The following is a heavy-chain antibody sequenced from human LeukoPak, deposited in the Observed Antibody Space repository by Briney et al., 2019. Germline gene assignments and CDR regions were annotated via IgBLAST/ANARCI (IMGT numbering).Heavy chain of an antibody. Sequence: ASVKVSCKASGYTFSGFTGYYIHWVRQAPGQGLEWMGWLHPNSGGTNSAQKFQGRVTMTRDTSISTAYMELSRLGSDDTAVYYCARGGESKEAVVLKGWFDPWGQGTLVTVSS. J-gene: IGHJ5*02. CDR3: ARGGESKEAVVLKGWFDP. CDR1: GYTFSGFTGYY. CDR2: LHPNSGGT. D-gene: IGHD6-19*01. V-gene: IGHV1-2*02.